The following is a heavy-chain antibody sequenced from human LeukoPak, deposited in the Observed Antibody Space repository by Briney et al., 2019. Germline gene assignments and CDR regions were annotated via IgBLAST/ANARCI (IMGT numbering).Heavy chain of an antibody. CDR2: INPSGGST. J-gene: IGHJ4*02. Sequence: GASVKVSCKASAYTFTDYYMHWVRQAPGQGLEWMGIINPSGGSTSYAQKFQGRVTMTRDMSTSTVYMELSSLRSEDTAVYYCARDRHYYDSSDSKGVMGNWGQGTLVTVSS. V-gene: IGHV1-46*01. D-gene: IGHD3-22*01. CDR3: ARDRHYYDSSDSKGVMGN. CDR1: AYTFTDYY.